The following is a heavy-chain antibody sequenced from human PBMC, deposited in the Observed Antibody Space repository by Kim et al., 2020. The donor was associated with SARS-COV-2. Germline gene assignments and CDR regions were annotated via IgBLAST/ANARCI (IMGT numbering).Heavy chain of an antibody. CDR2: ISSSSSYI. CDR1: GFTFSSYS. Sequence: GGSLRLSCAASGFTFSSYSMNWVRQAPGKGLEWVSSISSSSSYIYYADSVKGRFTISRDNAKNSLYLQMNSLRAEDTAVYYCARAPGGFREFGVDYWGQGTLVTVSS. J-gene: IGHJ4*02. D-gene: IGHD3-10*01. V-gene: IGHV3-21*01. CDR3: ARAPGGFREFGVDY.